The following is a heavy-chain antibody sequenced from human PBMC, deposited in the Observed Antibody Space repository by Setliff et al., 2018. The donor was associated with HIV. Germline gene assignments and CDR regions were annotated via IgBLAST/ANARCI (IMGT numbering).Heavy chain of an antibody. J-gene: IGHJ3*02. CDR2: SNSDGSST. CDR1: GFTFNTYW. CDR3: ARELPGPPGALDI. D-gene: IGHD7-27*01. Sequence: GESLKISCAASGFTFNTYWMHWVRQAPGKGLVWVSHSNSDGSSTTYADSVKGRFTISRDNAKNTLYLQMNSLRAEDTAVYICARELPGPPGALDIWGHGTMVTVS. V-gene: IGHV3-74*01.